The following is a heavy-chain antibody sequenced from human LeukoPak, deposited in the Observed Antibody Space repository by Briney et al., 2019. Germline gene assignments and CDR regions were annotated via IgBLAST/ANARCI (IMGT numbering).Heavy chain of an antibody. CDR1: GFTFSSYW. CDR3: AKDLGAGSYYYYGMDV. V-gene: IGHV3-23*01. Sequence: GGSLRLSCAASGFTFSSYWMSWVRQAPGKGLEWVSAISGSGGSTYYADSVKGRFTISRDNSKNTLYLQMNSLRAEDTAVYYCAKDLGAGSYYYYGMDVWGQGTTVTVSS. D-gene: IGHD2-15*01. CDR2: ISGSGGST. J-gene: IGHJ6*02.